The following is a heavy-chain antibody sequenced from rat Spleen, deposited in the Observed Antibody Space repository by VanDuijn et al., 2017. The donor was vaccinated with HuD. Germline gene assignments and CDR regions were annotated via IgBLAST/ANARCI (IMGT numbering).Heavy chain of an antibody. CDR1: GFTFSDYY. J-gene: IGHJ2*01. CDR3: ARQGPMYTTDYYYYFDY. V-gene: IGHV5-7*01. Sequence: EVQLVESGGGLVQPGRSLKLSCAASGFTFSDYYMAWVRQAPTKGLEWVASISYDGSSTYYRDSVKGRFTISRDNAKSTLYLQMDSLRSEDTATYYCARQGPMYTTDYYYYFDYWGQGVMVTVSS. D-gene: IGHD1-6*01. CDR2: ISYDGSST.